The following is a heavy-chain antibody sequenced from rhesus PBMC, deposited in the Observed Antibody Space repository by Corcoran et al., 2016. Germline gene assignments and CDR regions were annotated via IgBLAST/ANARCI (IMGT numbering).Heavy chain of an antibody. CDR2: ISNGGGST. V-gene: IGHV3-59*01. CDR3: VRAIGY. CDR1: GFTFSAYD. J-gene: IGHJ4*01. Sequence: EVQLVESGGGLVQPGGSLRLSCAASGFTFSAYDMEWGRQGSGKGLELCSRISNGGGSTWYVDSVKDRFTISRENANNILYLQMDSLRAEDTAVYFCVRAIGYWGQGVLVTVSS.